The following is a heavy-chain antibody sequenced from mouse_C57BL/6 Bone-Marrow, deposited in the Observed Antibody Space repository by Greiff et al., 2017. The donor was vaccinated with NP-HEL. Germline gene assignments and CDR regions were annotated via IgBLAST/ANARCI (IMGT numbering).Heavy chain of an antibody. CDR3: ARQAYYGNPAWFAY. V-gene: IGHV5-6*01. Sequence: EVKLVESGGDLVKPGGSLKLSCAASGFTFSSYCMSWVRQTPDKRLEWVATISSGGSYPYYPDSVKGRFTISRDNAKNTLYLQMSSLKSEDTAMYYCARQAYYGNPAWFAYWGQGTLVTVSA. D-gene: IGHD2-10*01. CDR1: GFTFSSYC. CDR2: ISSGGSYP. J-gene: IGHJ3*01.